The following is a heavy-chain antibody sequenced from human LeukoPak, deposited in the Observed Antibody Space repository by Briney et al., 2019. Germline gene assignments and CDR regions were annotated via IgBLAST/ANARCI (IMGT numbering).Heavy chain of an antibody. CDR2: IYTSGST. Sequence: PSETLSLTCTVSGGSISSYYWSWIRQPAGKGLEWIGRIYTSGSTNYNPSLKSRVTMSVDTSKNQFSLKLSSVTAADTAVYYCAREVRVGSSWPGRYYYGMDVWGQGTTVTVSS. V-gene: IGHV4-4*07. CDR1: GGSISSYY. J-gene: IGHJ6*02. D-gene: IGHD6-13*01. CDR3: AREVRVGSSWPGRYYYGMDV.